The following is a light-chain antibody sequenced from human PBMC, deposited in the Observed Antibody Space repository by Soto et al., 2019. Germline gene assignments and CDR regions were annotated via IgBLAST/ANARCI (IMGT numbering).Light chain of an antibody. CDR3: QHYNSYSEA. CDR2: KAS. Sequence: IKLTQSPSFLSASGCDNFTIXXRASQTISSCLAWYQQKPGKAPKXLIYKASTLKSGVPSRFSGSGSGTEFTLTISSLQPDDFATYYCQHYNSYSEAFGQGTKVDIK. CDR1: QTISSC. V-gene: IGKV1-5*03. J-gene: IGKJ1*01.